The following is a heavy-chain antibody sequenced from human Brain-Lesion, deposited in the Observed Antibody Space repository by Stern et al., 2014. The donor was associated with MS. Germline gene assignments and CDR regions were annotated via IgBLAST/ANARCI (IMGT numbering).Heavy chain of an antibody. CDR2: VNNDGRRT. CDR3: ARGERWFDS. J-gene: IGHJ5*01. V-gene: IGHV3-74*02. Sequence: EVQLVESGGGLVQPGGSLRLSCAASGFTFSNYWMHWVRQAPGKGLVWVSRVNNDGRRTSYADSVEGRFTMSRDNAKNTLYLQMNSLRVEDTAIYYCARGERWFDSWGQGTLVTVSS. CDR1: GFTFSNYW. D-gene: IGHD3-10*01.